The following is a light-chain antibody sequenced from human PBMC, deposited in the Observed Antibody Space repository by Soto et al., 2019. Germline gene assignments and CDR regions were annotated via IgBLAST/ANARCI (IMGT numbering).Light chain of an antibody. V-gene: IGLV2-8*01. J-gene: IGLJ3*02. CDR3: SSYAGSNNWV. CDR2: EVS. CDR1: SSGVADYNY. Sequence: QSALTQPPSASGSPGQSVTISCTGTSSGVADYNYVSWYQQYPGKAPKLMIYEVSKRPSGVPDRFSGSKSGNTASLTVSGLQAEDEADYYCSSYAGSNNWVFGGGTKLTVL.